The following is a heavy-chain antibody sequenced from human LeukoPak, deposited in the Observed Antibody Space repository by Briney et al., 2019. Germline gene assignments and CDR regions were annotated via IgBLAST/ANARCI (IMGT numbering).Heavy chain of an antibody. CDR1: GGTFISYA. CDR2: IIPIFGTA. J-gene: IGHJ4*02. Sequence: SVKVSCKASGGTFISYAISWVRQAPGQGLEWMGGIIPIFGTANYAQKFQGRVTITADESTSTAYMELSSLRSEDTAVYYCAREDDYHDSSGLFDYWGQGTLVTVSS. V-gene: IGHV1-69*13. CDR3: AREDDYHDSSGLFDY. D-gene: IGHD3-22*01.